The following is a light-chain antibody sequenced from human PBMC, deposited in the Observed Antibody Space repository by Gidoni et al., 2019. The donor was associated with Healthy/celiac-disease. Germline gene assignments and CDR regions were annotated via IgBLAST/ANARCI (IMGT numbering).Light chain of an antibody. CDR2: GAS. CDR1: QSVSSN. J-gene: IGKJ4*01. V-gene: IGKV3-15*01. CDR3: QQYNIWPV. Sequence: IVMTQSTATLSVSPGERATLSCRASQSVSSNLAWYKKKPGQAPRLLIYGASTRSTGIPARFSGSWSGTEFTLTISILQSEDFAVYYCQQYNIWPVFGGGTKVEIK.